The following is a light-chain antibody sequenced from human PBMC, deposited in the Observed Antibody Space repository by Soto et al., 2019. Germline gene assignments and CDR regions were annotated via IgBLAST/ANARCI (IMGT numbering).Light chain of an antibody. V-gene: IGLV2-14*01. CDR1: SSDVGGYND. CDR3: SSYTSLSTIV. J-gene: IGLJ1*01. Sequence: QSALTQPASVPGSPGQSITISCTGTSSDVGGYNDVSWYQQQPGQAPKLMNYDVSNRPSGVSNRFSGSKSGNTVTLTISGFKAEDEADYFCSSYTSLSTIVYGTGTKLT. CDR2: DVS.